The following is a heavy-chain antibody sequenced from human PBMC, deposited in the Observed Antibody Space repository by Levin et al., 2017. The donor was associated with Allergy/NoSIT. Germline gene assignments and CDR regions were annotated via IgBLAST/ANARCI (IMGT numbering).Heavy chain of an antibody. CDR1: GYSFTSYW. D-gene: IGHD6-13*01. J-gene: IGHJ4*02. V-gene: IGHV5-51*01. Sequence: GESLKISCKGSGYSFTSYWIGWVRQMPGKGLEWMGIFYPGDSDTRYSPSFQGQVTISADKSISTAYLQWSSLKASDTAMYYCARDPNSSTWGFDYWGQGTLVTVSS. CDR2: FYPGDSDT. CDR3: ARDPNSSTWGFDY.